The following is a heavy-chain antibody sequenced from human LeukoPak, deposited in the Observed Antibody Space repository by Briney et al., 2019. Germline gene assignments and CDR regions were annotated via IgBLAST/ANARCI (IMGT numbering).Heavy chain of an antibody. D-gene: IGHD6-13*01. CDR1: GYTFTSYG. J-gene: IGHJ5*02. CDR2: ISAYNGNT. Sequence: ASVKVSCKASGYTFTSYGISWVRQAPGQGLEWMGWISAYNGNTNYAQKLQGRVTMTTDTSTSTAYMELSSLRSEDTAVYYCARGPYSSSWYSSRQRDEHNWFDPWGQGTLVTVSS. V-gene: IGHV1-18*01. CDR3: ARGPYSSSWYSSRQRDEHNWFDP.